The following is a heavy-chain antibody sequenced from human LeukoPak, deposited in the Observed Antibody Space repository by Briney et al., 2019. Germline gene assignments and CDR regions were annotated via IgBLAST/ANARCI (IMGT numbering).Heavy chain of an antibody. CDR1: GFTFSSYA. D-gene: IGHD2-2*01. V-gene: IGHV3-30*04. J-gene: IGHJ3*02. CDR3: ARGLPAAMGGDAFDI. Sequence: GRSLRLSCAASGFTFSSYAMHWVRQAPGKGLEWVAVISYDGSNKYYADSVKCRFTISRDNSKNTLYLQMNSLRAEDTAVYYCARGLPAAMGGDAFDIWGQGTMVTVSS. CDR2: ISYDGSNK.